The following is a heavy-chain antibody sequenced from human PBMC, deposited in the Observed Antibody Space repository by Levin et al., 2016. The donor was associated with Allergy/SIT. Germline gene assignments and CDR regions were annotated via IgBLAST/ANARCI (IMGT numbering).Heavy chain of an antibody. D-gene: IGHD2-15*01. CDR1: GASFTDDY. CDR2: INHSATT. V-gene: IGHV4-34*01. J-gene: IGHJ4*02. CDR3: ARAKALCSGGSCYSRRYFDH. Sequence: SETLSLTCAVYGASFTDDYWSWIRQIPGKGLEWIGEINHSATTNYNPSLKSRVTLSVDTSQKQFSLKLTSVTAADTAVYFCARAKALCSGGSCYSRRYFDHWGQGTLITVSS.